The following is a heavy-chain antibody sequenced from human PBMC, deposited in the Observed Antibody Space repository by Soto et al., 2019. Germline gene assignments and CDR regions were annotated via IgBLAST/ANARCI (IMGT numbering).Heavy chain of an antibody. D-gene: IGHD3-22*01. CDR2: ISYDGSNK. V-gene: IGHV3-30-3*01. J-gene: IGHJ3*02. CDR3: ASLGLVVVITNDAFDI. CDR1: GFTFSSYA. Sequence: PGGSLILSCAASGFTFSSYAMHWVRQAPGKGLEWVAVISYDGSNKYYADSVKGRFTISRDNSKNTLYLQMNSLRAEDTAVYYCASLGLVVVITNDAFDIWGQGTMVTVS.